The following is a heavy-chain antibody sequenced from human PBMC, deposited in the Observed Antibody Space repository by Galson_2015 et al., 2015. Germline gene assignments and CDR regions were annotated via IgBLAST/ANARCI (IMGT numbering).Heavy chain of an antibody. CDR3: ARDLTYYDSSGYYDYFDY. CDR2: IWYDGSNK. Sequence: SLRLSCAASGFTFSRYGMHWVRQAPGKGLEWVAVIWYDGSNKYYADSVKGRFTISRDNSKNTLYLQMNSLRAEDTAVYYCARDLTYYDSSGYYDYFDYWGQGALVTVSS. V-gene: IGHV3-33*01. CDR1: GFTFSRYG. D-gene: IGHD3-22*01. J-gene: IGHJ4*02.